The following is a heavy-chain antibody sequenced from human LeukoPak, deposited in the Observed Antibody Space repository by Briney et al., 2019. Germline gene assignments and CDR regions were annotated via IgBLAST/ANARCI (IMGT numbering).Heavy chain of an antibody. CDR1: GFILSRNY. Sequence: GGSLRLSCAVSGFILSRNYMSWVRQAPGRGLEWVSVIYSGGTTYYADSAKARFTISRDNSKTTLYLQMNTLRAQATAMYYCTRLRDGYDSDFWGEGTLVTVSS. V-gene: IGHV3-53*01. CDR3: TRLRDGYDSDF. CDR2: IYSGGTT. D-gene: IGHD5-24*01. J-gene: IGHJ4*02.